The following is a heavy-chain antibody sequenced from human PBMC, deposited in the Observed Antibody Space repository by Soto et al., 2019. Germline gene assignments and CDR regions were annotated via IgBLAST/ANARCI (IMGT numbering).Heavy chain of an antibody. V-gene: IGHV4-59*01. J-gene: IGHJ5*02. CDR2: NYYSGST. Sequence: SETLSLTCTVSGGSISSYYWSWIRQPPGKGLEWIGYNYYSGSTNYNPSLKSRVTISVDTSKNQFSLKLSSVTAADTAVYYCARVGSSGYVNWFDPWGQGTLVTVSS. D-gene: IGHD3-22*01. CDR3: ARVGSSGYVNWFDP. CDR1: GGSISSYY.